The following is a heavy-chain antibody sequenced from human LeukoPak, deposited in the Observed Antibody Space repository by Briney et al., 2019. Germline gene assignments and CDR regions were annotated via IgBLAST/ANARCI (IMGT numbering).Heavy chain of an antibody. CDR2: ISSSSSYI. CDR1: GFTFSSYS. Sequence: PGGSLRLSCAASGFTFSSYSMNWVRQAPGKGLEWVSSISSSSSYIYYADSVKGRFTISRDNAKNSLYLQMNSLRAEDTAVYYCARGRGYSYILHKDFDYWGQGTLVTVSS. J-gene: IGHJ4*02. V-gene: IGHV3-21*01. D-gene: IGHD5-18*01. CDR3: ARGRGYSYILHKDFDY.